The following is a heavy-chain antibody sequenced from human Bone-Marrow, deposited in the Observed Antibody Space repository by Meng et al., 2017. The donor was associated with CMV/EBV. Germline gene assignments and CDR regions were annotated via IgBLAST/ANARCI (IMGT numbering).Heavy chain of an antibody. J-gene: IGHJ3*02. CDR1: GFTFSAYN. CDR3: ARQDQFPGTFDI. V-gene: IGHV3-21*01. D-gene: IGHD1-26*01. Sequence: GESLKISCAASGFTFSAYNMNWVRQAPGKGLEWVSSISSSSSYILYADSVKGRFTISRDNAKNSLYLQISSLRADDTAVYYCARQDQFPGTFDIWGQGTMVTVSS. CDR2: ISSSSSYI.